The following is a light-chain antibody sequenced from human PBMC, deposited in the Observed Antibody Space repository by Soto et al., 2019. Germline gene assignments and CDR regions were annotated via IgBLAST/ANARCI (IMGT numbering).Light chain of an antibody. V-gene: IGKV1-9*01. CDR3: QQFNNYPRT. CDR1: QAISNY. J-gene: IGKJ2*01. CDR2: TAS. Sequence: DIQVTQSPSFLSASVGDRVTITCRASQAISNYLAWYQQIPGRAPKLLIYTASTLHSGVPSRFSGSGSGTEFTLTISSLQPEDFATYYCQQFNNYPRTFGQWTKLEIK.